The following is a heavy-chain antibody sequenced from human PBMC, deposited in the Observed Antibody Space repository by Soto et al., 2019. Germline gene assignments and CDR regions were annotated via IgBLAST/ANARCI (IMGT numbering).Heavy chain of an antibody. CDR3: XXXXXXXXXXXXXXXRH. V-gene: IGHV3-74*01. Sequence: EVQLVESGGGLVQPGESLTLSCAASGFTFSSYWXXXXXXXXXXXXXXXXRIKSDGSGTYYADSVKGRLTISRDNARXXXXXXXXXXXXXXXXXXXXXXXXXXXXXXXXXXXRHWGQGTLVTVSS. CDR2: IKSDGSGT. CDR1: GFTFSSYW. J-gene: IGHJ4*02.